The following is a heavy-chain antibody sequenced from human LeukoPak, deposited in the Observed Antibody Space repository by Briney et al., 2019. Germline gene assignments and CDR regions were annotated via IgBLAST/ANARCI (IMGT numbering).Heavy chain of an antibody. CDR1: GGSISSYH. CDR3: ARGGWNKFDY. Sequence: SETLSLTCTVSGGSISSYHWSWIRQSPGKGLEWIGYIYHSGSTNYNPSLNSRATISVDMSKKQFSLRLSSVTAADTAVYYCARGGWNKFDYWGQGTLVTVSS. CDR2: IYHSGST. V-gene: IGHV4-59*01. J-gene: IGHJ4*02. D-gene: IGHD3-22*01.